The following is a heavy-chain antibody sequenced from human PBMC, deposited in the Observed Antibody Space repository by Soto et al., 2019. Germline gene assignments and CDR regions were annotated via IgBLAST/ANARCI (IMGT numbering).Heavy chain of an antibody. CDR3: ARVPDYGDYPFDY. V-gene: IGHV4-59*01. CDR1: CGTIRSYD. Sequence: SETQSLTSTVSCGTIRSYDWSWIRQPPGKGLEWIGYIYYSGSTNYNPSLKSRVTISVDTSKNQFSLKLSSVTAADTAVYYCARVPDYGDYPFDYWGQGTLVTVSS. D-gene: IGHD4-17*01. J-gene: IGHJ4*02. CDR2: IYYSGST.